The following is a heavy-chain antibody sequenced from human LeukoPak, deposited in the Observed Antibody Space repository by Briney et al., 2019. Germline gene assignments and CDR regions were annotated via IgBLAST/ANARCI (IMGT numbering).Heavy chain of an antibody. CDR3: ARGCSGDWSL. V-gene: IGHV3-7*03. CDR1: GFTFYECW. D-gene: IGHD2-21*02. Sequence: GGSLRLSCAASGFTFYECWLSWVRQAPGKGLEWVANVNQDGSTKLYVDSVEGRFTISRDNAKKSLYLQMNSLRVEDTAVYYCARGCSGDWSLGGQGTQVTVSS. J-gene: IGHJ4*02. CDR2: VNQDGSTK.